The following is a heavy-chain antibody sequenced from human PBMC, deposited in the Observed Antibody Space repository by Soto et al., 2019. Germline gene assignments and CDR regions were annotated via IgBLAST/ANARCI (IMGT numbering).Heavy chain of an antibody. CDR1: GYSLTSYY. D-gene: IGHD3-10*02. V-gene: IGHV1-46*01. CDR3: ERSYVTSRPIDF. Sequence: QVELVQSGAEVKKPGASVKVSCKESGYSLTSYYMHWVRQAHGQGLEWMGITKPSDGSTNYARKCQGRVTMSSDTSTSTVYMEMSSLRSEDTAMYYCERSYVTSRPIDFWGQGTLVTVSS. CDR2: TKPSDGST. J-gene: IGHJ4*02.